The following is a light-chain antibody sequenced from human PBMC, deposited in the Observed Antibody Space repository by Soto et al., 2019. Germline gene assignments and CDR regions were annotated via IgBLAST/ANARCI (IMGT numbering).Light chain of an antibody. Sequence: DIQTTQSPSFLSADVGHRATITFWSSQSISSYLNWYQQKAGKAPKLLIYAASSLQSGVPSRFSGSGSGTDFTLAISSLQTEDFATYYCQQSYSAPLTFGGGTKVDIK. CDR1: QSISSY. J-gene: IGKJ4*01. V-gene: IGKV1-39*01. CDR3: QQSYSAPLT. CDR2: AAS.